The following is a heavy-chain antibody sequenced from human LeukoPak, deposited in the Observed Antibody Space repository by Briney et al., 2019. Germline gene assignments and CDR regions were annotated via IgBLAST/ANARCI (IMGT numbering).Heavy chain of an antibody. CDR2: LYSDGNT. Sequence: PGVSLRLSCAASGFTVSSNYMSWVRQAPGKGLEWVSLLYSDGNTYYTDTVKGRFTISRDHSENTLYLQMNNLRAEDTALYYCARGKGYCSRTTCYLPFDYWGQGTLVTVSS. CDR3: ARGKGYCSRTTCYLPFDY. D-gene: IGHD2-2*01. CDR1: GFTVSSNY. J-gene: IGHJ4*02. V-gene: IGHV3-66*01.